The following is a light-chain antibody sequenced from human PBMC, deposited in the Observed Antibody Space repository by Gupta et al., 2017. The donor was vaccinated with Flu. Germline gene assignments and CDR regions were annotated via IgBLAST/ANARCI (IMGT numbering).Light chain of an antibody. Sequence: PTSLDASARARMTSPSLVSHRISSYLDWYQQKPGKSPKLLIYAGSSVETGVPSRISGSGSGTDLTLTISRLQPEDFADYYCLQVDSTQLTFGEGTKVEIK. CDR3: LQVDSTQLT. CDR2: AGS. V-gene: IGKV1-39*01. CDR1: HRISSY. J-gene: IGKJ4*01.